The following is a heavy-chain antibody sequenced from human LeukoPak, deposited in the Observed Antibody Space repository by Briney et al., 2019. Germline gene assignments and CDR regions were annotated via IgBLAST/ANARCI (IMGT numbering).Heavy chain of an antibody. CDR1: GGSFSGYY. V-gene: IGHV4-34*01. Sequence: SETLSLTCAVYGGSFSGYYWSWIRQPPGKGLEWIGEINHSGSTNYNPSLKSRVTISVDTSKNQLSLRLSSVTAADTAVYYCARGYDMDVWGKGTTVTVSS. CDR2: INHSGST. CDR3: ARGYDMDV. D-gene: IGHD2-8*01. J-gene: IGHJ6*03.